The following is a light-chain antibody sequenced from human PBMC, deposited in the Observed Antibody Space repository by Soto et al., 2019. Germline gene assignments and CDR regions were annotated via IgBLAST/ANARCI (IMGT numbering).Light chain of an antibody. CDR2: DVT. V-gene: IGLV2-14*01. Sequence: QSVLTQPASVSGSPGQSITLSCPGTSSDVGGYNFVSWYQQYPGKAPKLMIHDVTSRPSGVSNRFPGSKSGTTASLTISGLQAEDEADYYCCSYASSTSYVFGTGTKVTVL. CDR3: CSYASSTSYV. J-gene: IGLJ1*01. CDR1: SSDVGGYNF.